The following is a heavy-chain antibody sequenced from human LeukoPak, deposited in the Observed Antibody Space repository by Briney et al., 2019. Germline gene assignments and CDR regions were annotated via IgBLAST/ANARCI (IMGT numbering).Heavy chain of an antibody. CDR1: GYTFTRYG. Sequence: ASVKVSCKASGYTFTRYGISWVPEAPGQGLEWMGWVSAYNGNTNYAQKLQGRVTMTTATSTSTAYMELRSLTSDAVYLYYRQPHLSWGIAAAGSQDYWGQGTLVTVSS. CDR2: VSAYNGNT. J-gene: IGHJ4*02. D-gene: IGHD6-13*01. V-gene: IGHV1-18*03. CDR3: QPHLSWGIAAAGSQDY.